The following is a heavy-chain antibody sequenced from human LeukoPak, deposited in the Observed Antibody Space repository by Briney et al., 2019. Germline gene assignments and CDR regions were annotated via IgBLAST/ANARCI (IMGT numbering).Heavy chain of an antibody. D-gene: IGHD4-17*01. CDR1: GGSISSGGYS. J-gene: IGHJ4*02. CDR2: IYHSGST. V-gene: IGHV4-30-2*01. CDR3: ARAPYYGDFPYYFDY. Sequence: SETLSLTCAVSGGSISSGGYSWGWIRKPPEKGLEWIGYIYHSGSTYYNPSLKSRGTISVDRSKNQFSLKLSSVTAADTAVYYCARAPYYGDFPYYFDYWGQGTLVTVSS.